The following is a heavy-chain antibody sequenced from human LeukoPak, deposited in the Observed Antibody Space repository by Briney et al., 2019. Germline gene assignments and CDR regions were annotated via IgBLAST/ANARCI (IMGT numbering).Heavy chain of an antibody. CDR3: ARDHGFPYSSGWTGPYYFDY. J-gene: IGHJ4*02. Sequence: SETLSLTCTVSGGSISSSSYYWGWIRQPPGKELEWIGSIYYSGSTYYNPSLKSRVTISVDTSKNQFSLKLSSVTAADTAVYYCARDHGFPYSSGWTGPYYFDYWGQGTLVTVSS. V-gene: IGHV4-39*07. CDR1: GGSISSSSYY. CDR2: IYYSGST. D-gene: IGHD6-19*01.